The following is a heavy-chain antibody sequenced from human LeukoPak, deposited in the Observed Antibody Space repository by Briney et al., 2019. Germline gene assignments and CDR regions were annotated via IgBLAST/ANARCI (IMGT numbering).Heavy chain of an antibody. V-gene: IGHV3-33*08. D-gene: IGHD1-26*01. CDR3: ARDYGRDAPMDV. Sequence: GGSLRLSCAASAFSLNAYNMNWVRQAPGKGLEWVAVVWHDGRKSQYKKSVEGRFTISRDNSKNTLYLQVNSLRVEDTAVYYCARDYGRDAPMDVWGQGTTVTVSS. J-gene: IGHJ6*02. CDR1: AFSLNAYN. CDR2: VWHDGRKS.